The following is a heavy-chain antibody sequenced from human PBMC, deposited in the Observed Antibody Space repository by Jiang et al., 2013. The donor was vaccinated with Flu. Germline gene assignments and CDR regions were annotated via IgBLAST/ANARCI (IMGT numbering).Heavy chain of an antibody. CDR3: ARGIRVPSAFDI. D-gene: IGHD2-2*01. Sequence: GSGLVKPSQTLSLTCTVSGGSISSGGYYWSWIRQHPGKGLEWIGYIYYSGSTYYNPSLKSRVTISVDTSKNQFSLKLSSVTAADTAVYYCARGIRVPSAFDIWGQGTMVTVSS. CDR1: GGSISSGGYY. J-gene: IGHJ3*02. CDR2: IYYSGST. V-gene: IGHV4-31*03.